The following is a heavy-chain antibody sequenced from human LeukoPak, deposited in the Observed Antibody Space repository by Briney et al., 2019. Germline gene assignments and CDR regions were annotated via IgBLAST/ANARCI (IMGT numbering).Heavy chain of an antibody. CDR1: GFTVSSTF. J-gene: IGHJ4*02. V-gene: IGHV3-53*01. CDR2: IYTGGSK. Sequence: GGSLRLSCAASGFTVSSTFMSWVRQAPGKGLEWVSVIYTGGSKHYADSVKGRFTISRDNSNNTVYLQMNSLRAEDTAVYYCARDNAYFDYWGRGTLVTVS. CDR3: ARDNAYFDY.